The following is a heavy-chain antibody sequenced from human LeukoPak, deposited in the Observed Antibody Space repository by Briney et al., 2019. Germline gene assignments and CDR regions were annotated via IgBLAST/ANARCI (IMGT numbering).Heavy chain of an antibody. CDR3: ARCLAGDFWSASFDY. D-gene: IGHD3-3*01. CDR2: ISAYNGNT. V-gene: IGHV1-18*01. Sequence: ASVKLSCEASGYTFTSYGISWVRQAPGQGLEWMGWISAYNGNTNSAPKHQGRVTMTTDTSKTPAHQKNNLMSYDDTALYYSARCLAGDFWSASFDYWVQGTLVTVSS. J-gene: IGHJ4*02. CDR1: GYTFTSYG.